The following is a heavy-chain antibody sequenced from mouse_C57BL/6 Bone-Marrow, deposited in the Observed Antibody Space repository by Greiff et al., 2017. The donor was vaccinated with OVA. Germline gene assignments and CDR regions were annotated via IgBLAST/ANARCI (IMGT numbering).Heavy chain of an antibody. V-gene: IGHV5-15*04. CDR2: ISNLAYSI. CDR3: ASSYGSSYKAWFAY. D-gene: IGHD1-1*01. Sequence: EVMLVESGGGLVQPGGSLKLSCAASGFTFSDYGMAWVRQAPRKGPEWVAFISNLAYSIYYADTVTGRFTISRENAKNTLYLEMSSLRSEDTAMYYCASSYGSSYKAWFAYWGQGTLVTVSA. CDR1: GFTFSDYG. J-gene: IGHJ3*01.